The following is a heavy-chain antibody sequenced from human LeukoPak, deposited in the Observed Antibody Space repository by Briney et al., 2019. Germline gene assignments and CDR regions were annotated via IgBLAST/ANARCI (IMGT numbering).Heavy chain of an antibody. D-gene: IGHD4-17*01. CDR2: IIPIFGTA. CDR3: ARAHVAVTTSWYFDL. J-gene: IGHJ2*01. Sequence: SVKVSCKASGGTFSSYAISWVRHAPGQGLEWMGRIIPIFGTANYAQKFQGRVTITTDESTSTAYMELSSLRSEDTAVYYCARAHVAVTTSWYFDLWGRGTLVTVSS. CDR1: GGTFSSYA. V-gene: IGHV1-69*05.